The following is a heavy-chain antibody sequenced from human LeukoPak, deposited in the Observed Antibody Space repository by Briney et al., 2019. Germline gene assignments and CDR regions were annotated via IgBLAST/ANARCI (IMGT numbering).Heavy chain of an antibody. CDR1: GGSISNTNW. CDR3: AREGGPYRPLDY. V-gene: IGHV4-4*02. Sequence: PSETLSLTCGVSGGSISNTNWWTWVRPPPGKGLEWIGEVNLQGRTNYNPSLKSRVALSVDKSENPISLKLTSVTAADTAVYYCAREGGPYRPLDYSGQGTLVTVAS. J-gene: IGHJ4*02. CDR2: VNLQGRT.